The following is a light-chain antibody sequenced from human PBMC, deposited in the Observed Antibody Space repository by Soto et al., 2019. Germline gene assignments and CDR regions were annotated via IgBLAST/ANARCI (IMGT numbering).Light chain of an antibody. CDR3: SSYTSSYTYV. CDR2: EVS. V-gene: IGLV2-14*01. Sequence: QSVLTQPASVSGSPGQSITISCTGTSSDVGGYNYVSWYQQLPGKAPKLMIYEVSNRPSGVSNRFSGSKSGNTASLTISGLQAEDEADYYCSSYTSSYTYVFGNGTRSPS. J-gene: IGLJ1*01. CDR1: SSDVGGYNY.